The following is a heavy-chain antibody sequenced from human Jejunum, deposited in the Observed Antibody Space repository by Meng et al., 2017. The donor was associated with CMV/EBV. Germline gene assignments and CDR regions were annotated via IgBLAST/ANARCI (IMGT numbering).Heavy chain of an antibody. V-gene: IGHV3-23*01. CDR3: GRFWSGYLPDY. Sequence: VASGFTVSDYGMSWVRLAPGKGLEWVSSISGGGDDTYYAESVKGRFTISRDNSRNTLYVQMNSLRVEDTAVYYCGRFWSGYLPDYWGQGTLVTVSS. CDR2: ISGGGDDT. CDR1: GFTVSDYG. J-gene: IGHJ4*02. D-gene: IGHD3-3*01.